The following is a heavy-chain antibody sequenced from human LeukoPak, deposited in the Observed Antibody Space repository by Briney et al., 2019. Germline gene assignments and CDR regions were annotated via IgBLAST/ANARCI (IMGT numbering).Heavy chain of an antibody. D-gene: IGHD5-12*01. CDR3: ARDPGSGYEEHFDY. CDR1: GFTFGDYS. CDR2: ISGSGGST. V-gene: IGHV3-23*01. Sequence: GGSLRLSCSGSGFTFGDYSMSWVRQAPGKGLEWVSAISGSGGSTYYADSVKGRFTISRDNSKNTLYLQMNSLRAEDTAVYYCARDPGSGYEEHFDYWGQGTLVTVSS. J-gene: IGHJ4*02.